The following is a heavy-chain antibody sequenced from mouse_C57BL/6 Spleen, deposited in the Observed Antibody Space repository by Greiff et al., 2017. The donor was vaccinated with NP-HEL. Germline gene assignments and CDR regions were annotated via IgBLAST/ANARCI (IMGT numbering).Heavy chain of an antibody. Sequence: VQLQQSAAELVKSGASVKISCKVSGYTFTDHTIHWMKQRPEQGLVWIGYIYPRDGSTKYNEKFKGKATLTADNSSSTAYMQLNSLTSEDSAVYFCAFITTVGWYFEVWGTGTTVTVAS. CDR2: IYPRDGST. D-gene: IGHD1-1*01. J-gene: IGHJ1*03. CDR1: GYTFTDHT. CDR3: AFITTVGWYFEV. V-gene: IGHV1-78*01.